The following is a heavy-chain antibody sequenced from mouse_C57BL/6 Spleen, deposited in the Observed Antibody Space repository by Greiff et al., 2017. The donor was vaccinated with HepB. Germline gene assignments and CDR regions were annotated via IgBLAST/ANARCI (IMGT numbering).Heavy chain of an antibody. J-gene: IGHJ2*01. CDR3: ATTYYYGSSYSDD. V-gene: IGHV1-80*01. D-gene: IGHD1-1*01. CDR2: IYPGDGDT. CDR1: GYAFSSYW. Sequence: QVQLQQSGAELVKPGASVKISCKASGYAFSSYWMNWVKQRPGKGLEWIGQIYPGDGDTNYNGKFKGKATLTADKSSSTAYRQLSILTAEDPAVYFCATTYYYGSSYSDDWGQGTTLTVSS.